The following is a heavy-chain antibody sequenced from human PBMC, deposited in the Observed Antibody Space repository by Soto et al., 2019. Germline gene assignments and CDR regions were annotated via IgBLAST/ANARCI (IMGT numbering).Heavy chain of an antibody. J-gene: IGHJ4*02. V-gene: IGHV4-39*01. CDR1: GGSIDRSNYY. Sequence: SETLSLTCTVSGGSIDRSNYYWDWLRQPPGKGLEWIGTTYYNGNAYYNPSLKSRVTMSVDTSKNQFSLKLSSVTAADTAVYYCARQPRDGYNYYFDYWGQGTLVTVSS. CDR3: ARQPRDGYNYYFDY. CDR2: TYYNGNA. D-gene: IGHD5-12*01.